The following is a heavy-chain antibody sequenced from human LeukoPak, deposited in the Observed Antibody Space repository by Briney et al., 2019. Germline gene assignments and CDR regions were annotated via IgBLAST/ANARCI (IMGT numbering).Heavy chain of an antibody. V-gene: IGHV3-74*01. D-gene: IGHD3-10*01. J-gene: IGHJ4*02. Sequence: GGSLRLSCAASGLSFSTQRVHWVRQAPGKGLVWVSYINIDERITGYADSVKGRFTISRDNAKNTLYLQMNSLRAEDTAIYYCFREGGDWGQGTLVTVSS. CDR3: FREGGD. CDR2: INIDERIT. CDR1: GLSFSTQR.